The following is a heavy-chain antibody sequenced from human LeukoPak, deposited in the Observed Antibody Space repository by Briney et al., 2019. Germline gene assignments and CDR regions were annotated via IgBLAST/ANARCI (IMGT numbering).Heavy chain of an antibody. CDR1: GFTFSSYG. CDR2: IWYDGSNK. V-gene: IGHV3-33*01. CDR3: ARGSTGTYALDI. J-gene: IGHJ3*02. Sequence: GRSLRLSCAASGFTFSSYGMHWVRQAPGKGLEWVAVIWYDGSNKYYADSVKGRFTISRDNSKNTLYLQMNSLRAEDTAVYYCARGSTGTYALDIWGQGTMVTVSS. D-gene: IGHD1-1*01.